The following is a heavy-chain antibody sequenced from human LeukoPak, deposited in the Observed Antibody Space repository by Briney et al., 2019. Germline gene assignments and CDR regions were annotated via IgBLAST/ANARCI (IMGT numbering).Heavy chain of an antibody. CDR1: GFAFSSYA. Sequence: GGSLRLSCAASGFAFSSYAMNWVRRAPGKGLEWVSSITTGSSYIYYADSVKGRFTISRDNAKNLLHLQMNNLRAEDTAVHYCVRDPATAGTVWFDPWGQGTLVTVSS. D-gene: IGHD6-13*01. CDR3: VRDPATAGTVWFDP. J-gene: IGHJ5*02. CDR2: ITTGSSYI. V-gene: IGHV3-21*01.